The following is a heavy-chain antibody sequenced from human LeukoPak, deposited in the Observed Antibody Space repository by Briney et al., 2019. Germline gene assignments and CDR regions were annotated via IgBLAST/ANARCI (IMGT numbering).Heavy chain of an antibody. V-gene: IGHV4-34*01. J-gene: IGHJ4*02. Sequence: SGTLTLTCAVYGGSFSGYYWSWIRQPPGKGLEWIGESNHSGSTNYNPSLKSRVTISVDTSKNQFSLKLSSVTAADTAVYYCAREGIYYDILTGYDYWGQGTLVTVSS. CDR1: GGSFSGYY. D-gene: IGHD3-9*01. CDR2: SNHSGST. CDR3: AREGIYYDILTGYDY.